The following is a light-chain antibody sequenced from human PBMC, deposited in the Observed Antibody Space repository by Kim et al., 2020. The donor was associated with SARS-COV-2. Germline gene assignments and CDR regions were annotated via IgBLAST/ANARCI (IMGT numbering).Light chain of an antibody. CDR2: DVS. J-gene: IGLJ3*02. CDR1: SSDVGGYNY. CDR3: CSYAGSWWM. V-gene: IGLV2-11*01. Sequence: QSALTQPRSVSGSPGQSVTISCTGTSSDVGGYNYVSWYQQHPGKAPKLMIYDVSKRPSGVPDRFSGSKSGNTASLTISGLQAEDEADYYCCSYAGSWWMFGGGTQLTVL.